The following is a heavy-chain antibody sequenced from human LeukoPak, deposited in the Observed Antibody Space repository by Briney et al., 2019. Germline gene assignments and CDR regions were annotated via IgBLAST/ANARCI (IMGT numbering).Heavy chain of an antibody. Sequence: PGGSLRLSCAASGFTFSSYWMSWVRQAPGKGLEWVANIKQDGSNKYYADSVKGRFTISRDNSKNTLYLQMNSLRAEDTAVYYCARDPYGQYYYYYYMDVWGKGTTVTVSS. CDR3: ARDPYGQYYYYYYMDV. CDR2: IKQDGSNK. J-gene: IGHJ6*03. D-gene: IGHD3-10*01. V-gene: IGHV3-7*01. CDR1: GFTFSSYW.